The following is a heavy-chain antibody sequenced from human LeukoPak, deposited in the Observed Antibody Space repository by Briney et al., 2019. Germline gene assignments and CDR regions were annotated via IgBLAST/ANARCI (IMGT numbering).Heavy chain of an antibody. D-gene: IGHD3-3*02. CDR3: AREAGVPPTRQHWPTSVDC. CDR2: INQDGSEK. CDR1: GFTPSSYW. Sequence: GRSLRLSCAVSGFTPSSYWMSWVRHAPGKGLEWVANINQDGSEKYYVDSVKGRFTISRDNAKNSLYLKMNSLGAVDTAVYYCAREAGVPPTRQHWPTSVDCWGQGTLVTVSS. J-gene: IGHJ4*02. V-gene: IGHV3-7*05.